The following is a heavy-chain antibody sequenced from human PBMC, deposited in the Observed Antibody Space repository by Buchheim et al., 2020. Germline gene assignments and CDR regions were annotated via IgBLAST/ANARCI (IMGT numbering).Heavy chain of an antibody. CDR3: AGGDSGDFNFQN. V-gene: IGHV4-30-2*01. Sequence: QLQLQESGSGLVRPSETLLLACAVAGGSLSSGGYSWSWIRQPPGKGLEWIGYIYHSGSTSYNPSLKSPVTISVDRSTHQVSLKLISVTAADTAVYYCAGGDSGDFNFQNWARAP. J-gene: IGHJ1*01. CDR2: IYHSGST. CDR1: GGSLSSGGYS. D-gene: IGHD3-3*01.